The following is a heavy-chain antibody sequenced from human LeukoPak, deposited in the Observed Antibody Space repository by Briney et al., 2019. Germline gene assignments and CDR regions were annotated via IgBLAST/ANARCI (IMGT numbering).Heavy chain of an antibody. CDR2: IIPIFGTA. J-gene: IGHJ4*02. CDR3: ARGYSGYPYYFDY. V-gene: IGHV1-69*05. CDR1: GGTFSSYA. Sequence: GSSVKVSCNASGGTFSSYAISWVRQAPGQGLEWMGGIIPIFGTANYAQKFQGRVTITTDESTSTAYMELSSLRSEDTAVYYCARGYSGYPYYFDYWGQGTLVTVSS. D-gene: IGHD5-12*01.